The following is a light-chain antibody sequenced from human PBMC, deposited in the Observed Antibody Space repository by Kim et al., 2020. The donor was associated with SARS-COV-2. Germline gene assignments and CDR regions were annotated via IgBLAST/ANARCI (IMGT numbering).Light chain of an antibody. CDR2: DVD. J-gene: IGLJ1*01. Sequence: SALTQPASVSGSPGQAITISCTGTSSDVGGYNYVSWYQQHPGKAPKLLIYDVDNRPSGISTRFSASKSGHTASLPISGLQTEDEADDYCSSYTGSNTGVFGTGTKVTVL. CDR1: SSDVGGYNY. V-gene: IGLV2-14*03. CDR3: SSYTGSNTGV.